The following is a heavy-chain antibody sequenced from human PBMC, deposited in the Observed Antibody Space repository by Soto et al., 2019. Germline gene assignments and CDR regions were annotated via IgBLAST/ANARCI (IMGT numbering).Heavy chain of an antibody. V-gene: IGHV1-2*02. D-gene: IGHD3-10*01. CDR3: AREPMVRAAHGFDM. CDR1: GYTFTGHY. CDR2: INPNSVGT. Sequence: QVQLVQSGAEVKKPGASVKVSCKASGYTFTGHYMHWVRQAPGQGLEWMGWINPNSVGTNYAQKFQGRVTMTRDTSISTAYMELSRLRSDDTAVYYCAREPMVRAAHGFDMWGQGTTVTVSS. J-gene: IGHJ3*02.